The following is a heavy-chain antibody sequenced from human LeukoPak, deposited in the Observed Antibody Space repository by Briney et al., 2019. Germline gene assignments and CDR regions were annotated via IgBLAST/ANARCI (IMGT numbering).Heavy chain of an antibody. CDR2: ISWNSGSI. CDR1: GFTFDDYA. Sequence: GRSLRLSCAASGFTFDDYAMHLVRQAPGKGLEWVSGISWNSGSIGYADSVKGRFTISRDNAKNSLYLQMNSLRAEDTALYYCAKSLGPIAALSHWGQGTLVTVSS. J-gene: IGHJ4*02. CDR3: AKSLGPIAALSH. V-gene: IGHV3-9*01. D-gene: IGHD6-6*01.